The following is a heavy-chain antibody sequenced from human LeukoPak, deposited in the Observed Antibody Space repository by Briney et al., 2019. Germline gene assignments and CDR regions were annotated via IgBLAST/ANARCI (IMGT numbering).Heavy chain of an antibody. CDR1: GFTFSDYY. CDR2: ISSIGSTI. CDR3: ARDLIVVVPAADYYYYGMDV. D-gene: IGHD2-2*01. J-gene: IGHJ6*02. Sequence: PGGSLRLSCAASGFTFSDYYMSWIRQAPEKGLEWVSYISSIGSTIYYADSVKGRFTISRDNAKNSLYLQMNSLRAEDTAVYYCARDLIVVVPAADYYYYGMDVWGQGTTVTVSS. V-gene: IGHV3-11*01.